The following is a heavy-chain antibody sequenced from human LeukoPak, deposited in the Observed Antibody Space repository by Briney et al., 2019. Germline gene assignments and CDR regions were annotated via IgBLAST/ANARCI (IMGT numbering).Heavy chain of an antibody. V-gene: IGHV3-23*01. CDR1: GFTFSSYA. CDR2: ISGSGGST. CDR3: AKVRRGYSYGYDAFDI. D-gene: IGHD5-18*01. J-gene: IGHJ3*02. Sequence: GGSLRLSCAASGFTFSSYAMSWVRQAPGKGLEWVSAISGSGGSTYYADSVKGRFTISRDNSKNTLYLQMNSLRAEDTAVYYCAKVRRGYSYGYDAFDIWGQGTMVTVSS.